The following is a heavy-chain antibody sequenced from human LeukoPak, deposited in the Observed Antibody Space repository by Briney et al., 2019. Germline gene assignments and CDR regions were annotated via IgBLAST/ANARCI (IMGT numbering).Heavy chain of an antibody. CDR1: GGSISSSTYY. D-gene: IGHD3-9*01. CDR2: IYYSGST. CDR3: ARVPYYDILTGYDY. J-gene: IGHJ4*02. V-gene: IGHV4-39*07. Sequence: PSETLSLTCTVSGGSISSSTYYWGWIRQTPGKGLEWIGIIYYSGSTYYNPSLKSRVTISVDTSKNQFSLKLSSVTAADTAVYYCARVPYYDILTGYDYWGQGTLVTVSS.